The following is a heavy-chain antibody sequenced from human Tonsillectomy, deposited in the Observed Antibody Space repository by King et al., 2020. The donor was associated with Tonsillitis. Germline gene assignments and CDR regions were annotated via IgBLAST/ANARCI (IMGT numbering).Heavy chain of an antibody. CDR1: GFTFSTYW. Sequence: DVQLVESGGGLVQPGGSLRLSCAASGFTFSTYWMHWVRQAPGKGLVWVSRINSDGSATIYADSVKGRFTISRDNAKNTLYLQMNSLRAEDTAVYYCAKYGSGSFDPFHIWGQGTMVTVSS. J-gene: IGHJ3*02. D-gene: IGHD3-10*01. CDR2: INSDGSAT. CDR3: AKYGSGSFDPFHI. V-gene: IGHV3-74*02.